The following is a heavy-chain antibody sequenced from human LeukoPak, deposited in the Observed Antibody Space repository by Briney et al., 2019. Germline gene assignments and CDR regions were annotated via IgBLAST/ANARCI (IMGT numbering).Heavy chain of an antibody. CDR3: AKGYYYMDV. J-gene: IGHJ6*03. CDR1: SGSISSGTYY. Sequence: SETLSLTCTVSSGSISSGTYYWSWIRQPAGKGLEWIGRIYSSGSTNYNPSLKSRVTISVDTSKNQFSLKLSSVTAADTAVYYCAKGYYYMDVWGKGTTVTISS. CDR2: IYSSGST. V-gene: IGHV4-61*02.